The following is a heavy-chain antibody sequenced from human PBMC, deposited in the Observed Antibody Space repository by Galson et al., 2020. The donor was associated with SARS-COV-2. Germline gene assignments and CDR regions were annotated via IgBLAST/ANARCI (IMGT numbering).Heavy chain of an antibody. Sequence: SETLSLTCTVSGDSVSSGSYYWSWIRQPPGKGLEWIGYIYYSGSTNYNPSLKSRVTISVDTSKNQFSLKLRSVTAADTAVYYCATSSWYNYYYYYYMDVWGKGTTVTVSS. D-gene: IGHD6-13*01. CDR2: IYYSGST. CDR1: GDSVSSGSYY. CDR3: ATSSWYNYYYYYYMDV. J-gene: IGHJ6*03. V-gene: IGHV4-61*01.